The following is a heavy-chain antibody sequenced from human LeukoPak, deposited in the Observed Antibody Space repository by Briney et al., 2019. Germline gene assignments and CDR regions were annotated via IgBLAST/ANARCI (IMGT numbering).Heavy chain of an antibody. D-gene: IGHD6-25*01. CDR1: GYTLTGYY. CDR3: ARGPYSSDAGY. CDR2: INPDSGGT. J-gene: IGHJ4*02. Sequence: ASVKVSCKASGYTLTGYYMHWVRQAPGQGLEWMGWINPDSGGTKYAQKFQGRVTMTRDTSISTAYMELSRLRSDDTAVYYCARGPYSSDAGYWGQGTLVTVSS. V-gene: IGHV1-2*02.